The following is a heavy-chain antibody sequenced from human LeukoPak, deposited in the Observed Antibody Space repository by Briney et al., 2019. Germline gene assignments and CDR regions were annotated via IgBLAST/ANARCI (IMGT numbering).Heavy chain of an antibody. D-gene: IGHD3-22*01. Sequence: ASVKVSCKASGYTFTNHAMHWVRQAPGQGLEWMGWIIPIFGTANYAQKFQGRVTITADESTSTAYMELSSLRSEDTAVYYCARASSYDSSGYHTFDYWGQGTLVTVSS. CDR3: ARASSYDSSGYHTFDY. V-gene: IGHV1-69*13. J-gene: IGHJ4*02. CDR2: IIPIFGTA. CDR1: GYTFTNHA.